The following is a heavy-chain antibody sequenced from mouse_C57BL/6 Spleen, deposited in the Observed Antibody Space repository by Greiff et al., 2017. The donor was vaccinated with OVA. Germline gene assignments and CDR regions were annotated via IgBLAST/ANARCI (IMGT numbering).Heavy chain of an antibody. CDR1: GYTFTSYW. Sequence: QVQLQQSGAELVKPGASVKMSCKASGYTFTSYWITWVKQRPGQGLEWIGDIYPGSGSPYYNEKFKSKATLTVDTSSSTAYMQLSSRTTEDSAVYYCAYGSSLDYWGQGTTLTVSS. J-gene: IGHJ2*01. V-gene: IGHV1-55*01. D-gene: IGHD1-1*01. CDR2: IYPGSGSP. CDR3: AYGSSLDY.